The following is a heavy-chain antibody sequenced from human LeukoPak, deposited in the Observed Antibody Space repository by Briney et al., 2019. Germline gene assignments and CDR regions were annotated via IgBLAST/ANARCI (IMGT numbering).Heavy chain of an antibody. Sequence: GRSLRLSCAASGFTLSNYGMHWVRQAPGKGLEWVAVIWYDGSDKYYADSVKGRFTISRDNSKNTLYVQMNSLRVEDTAVYYCASDSYSPEYFQHWGQGTLVTVSS. CDR2: IWYDGSDK. CDR3: ASDSYSPEYFQH. J-gene: IGHJ1*01. V-gene: IGHV3-33*01. D-gene: IGHD2-15*01. CDR1: GFTLSNYG.